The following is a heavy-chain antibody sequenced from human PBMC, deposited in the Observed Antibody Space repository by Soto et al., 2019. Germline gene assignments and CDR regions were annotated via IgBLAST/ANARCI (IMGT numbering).Heavy chain of an antibody. CDR2: ISYDGSNK. V-gene: IGHV3-30*18. CDR1: GFTFSSYG. CDR3: AKVKQASCGGDCYASLFDY. Sequence: QVQLVESGGGVVQPGRSLRLSCAASGFTFSSYGMHWVRQAPGKGLEWVAVISYDGSNKYYADSVKGRFTISRDNSKNTLYLQMNSLRGEDTAVYYCAKVKQASCGGDCYASLFDYWGQGTLVTVSS. J-gene: IGHJ4*02. D-gene: IGHD2-21*02.